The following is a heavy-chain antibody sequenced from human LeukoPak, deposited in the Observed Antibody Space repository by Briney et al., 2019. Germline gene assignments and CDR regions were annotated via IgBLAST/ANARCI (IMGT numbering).Heavy chain of an antibody. J-gene: IGHJ4*02. CDR3: ARASAYYYDSSGRYYFDY. CDR2: IWYDGSNK. CDR1: GFTFSSYG. D-gene: IGHD3-22*01. V-gene: IGHV3-33*01. Sequence: PGRSLRLSCAASGFTFSSYGMHWVRQAPGKGLEWVAVIWYDGSNKYYADSVKGRFTISRDNSKNTLYLQMNSLRAEDTAVYYCARASAYYYDSSGRYYFDYCGQGTLVTVSS.